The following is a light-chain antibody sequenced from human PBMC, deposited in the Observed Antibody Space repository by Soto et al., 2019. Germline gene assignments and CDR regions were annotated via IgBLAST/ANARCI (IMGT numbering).Light chain of an antibody. Sequence: EIVLTQSPGTLSLSPGERATLSCRASQSVSSSHLAWYQQKPGQAPRLLISGASSRATGIPDRFTGSGSGTDFTLTISRLEPEDFALYYCQQYGSSAPITFGQGTRLEIK. CDR3: QQYGSSAPIT. CDR2: GAS. J-gene: IGKJ5*01. CDR1: QSVSSSH. V-gene: IGKV3-20*01.